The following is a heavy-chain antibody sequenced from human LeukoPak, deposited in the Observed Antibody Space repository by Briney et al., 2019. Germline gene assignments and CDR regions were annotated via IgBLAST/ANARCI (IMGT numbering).Heavy chain of an antibody. CDR3: ARDGTSTDDC. D-gene: IGHD2-2*01. J-gene: IGHJ4*02. Sequence: ASVRVSCKASGYTFSNFGINWVRQAPGQGLEWMGWISGNNDNPNYGQKFQGRFTVTTDSSTSTAYMELTNLRFDDTAVYYCARDGTSTDDCWGQGTLVTVSS. V-gene: IGHV1-18*01. CDR2: ISGNNDNP. CDR1: GYTFSNFG.